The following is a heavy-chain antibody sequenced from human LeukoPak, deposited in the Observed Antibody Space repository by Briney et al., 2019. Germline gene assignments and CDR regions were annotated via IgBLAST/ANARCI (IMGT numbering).Heavy chain of an antibody. CDR3: ARVYTDYFDY. CDR1: GGSISSYY. D-gene: IGHD3-16*01. V-gene: IGHV4-59*01. Sequence: SQTLSLTCTVSGGSISSYYWSWIRQPPGKGLEWIGYIYYSGSTNYNPSLKSRVTISVDTSKNQFSLKLSSVTAADTAVYYCARVYTDYFDYWGQGTLVTVSS. CDR2: IYYSGST. J-gene: IGHJ4*02.